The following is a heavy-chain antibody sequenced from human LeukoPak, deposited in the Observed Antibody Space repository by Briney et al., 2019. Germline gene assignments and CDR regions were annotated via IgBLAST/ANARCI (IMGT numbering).Heavy chain of an antibody. D-gene: IGHD6-19*01. J-gene: IGHJ4*02. V-gene: IGHV3-30*03. Sequence: PGGSLRLSCAASGFTFSSYWMSWVRQAPGKGLEWVAVISYDGSNKYYADSVKGRFTISRDNSKNALYLQMNSLRAEDTAVYYCARDPSYGLQQWLVYFDYWGQGTLVTVSS. CDR3: ARDPSYGLQQWLVYFDY. CDR2: ISYDGSNK. CDR1: GFTFSSYW.